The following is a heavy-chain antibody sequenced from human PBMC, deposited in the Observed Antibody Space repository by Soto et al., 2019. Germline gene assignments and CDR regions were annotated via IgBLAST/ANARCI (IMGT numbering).Heavy chain of an antibody. J-gene: IGHJ3*02. V-gene: IGHV5-51*01. D-gene: IGHD3-22*01. CDR1: GYSFTSYW. Sequence: GESLKISCKGSGYSFTSYWIGWVRQMPGKGLEWMGIIYPGDSDTRYSPSFQGQVTISADKSISTAYLQWSSLKASDTAMYYCARLPGYYDSSGYLPAFAFDIWGQGTMVTV. CDR3: ARLPGYYDSSGYLPAFAFDI. CDR2: IYPGDSDT.